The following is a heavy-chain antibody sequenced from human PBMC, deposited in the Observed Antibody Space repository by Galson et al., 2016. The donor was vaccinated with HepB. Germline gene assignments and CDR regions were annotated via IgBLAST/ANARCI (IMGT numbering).Heavy chain of an antibody. J-gene: IGHJ6*02. CDR3: SRDPRKIRYQLLEIYYYYYAMDG. Sequence: SVKVSCKASGYTFTTYGISWVRQAPGHGLEWMGWISAYNGNTNYAQKLQGSVTTTTDTSTSTAYMELRSLRSDDTAVYYCSRDPRKIRYQLLEIYYYYYAMDGWGQGTTVTVSS. CDR1: GYTFTTYG. CDR2: ISAYNGNT. D-gene: IGHD2-2*01. V-gene: IGHV1-18*01.